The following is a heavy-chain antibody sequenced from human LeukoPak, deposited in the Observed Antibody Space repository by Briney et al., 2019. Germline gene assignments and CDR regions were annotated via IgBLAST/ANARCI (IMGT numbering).Heavy chain of an antibody. CDR3: ARSLDENGWRYDH. V-gene: IGHV5-51*01. Sequence: GESLKISCKSSGDNFSNYWIAWVRQMPGKGLERMGIIYPGDSDTRYSPSFQGQVTISTDKSISTAYLQRRSLQVSVSEVDLCARSLDENGWRYDHWGRGTLVTVSS. CDR2: IYPGDSDT. D-gene: IGHD6-19*01. J-gene: IGHJ4*02. CDR1: GDNFSNYW.